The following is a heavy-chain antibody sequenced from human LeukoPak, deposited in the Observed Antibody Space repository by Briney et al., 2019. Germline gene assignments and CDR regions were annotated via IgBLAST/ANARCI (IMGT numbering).Heavy chain of an antibody. D-gene: IGHD3-3*01. Sequence: GASVKVSCKASGYTFTNYAVSWVRQAPGQGLEYMGYISAYNGNTNYAQNLQGRVTMTTDTSTTTVYMELRSLGSDDTAVYYCAWTVRLLEWSPSPLDYWGQGTLVTVSS. CDR3: AWTVRLLEWSPSPLDY. CDR2: ISAYNGNT. J-gene: IGHJ4*02. CDR1: GYTFTNYA. V-gene: IGHV1-18*01.